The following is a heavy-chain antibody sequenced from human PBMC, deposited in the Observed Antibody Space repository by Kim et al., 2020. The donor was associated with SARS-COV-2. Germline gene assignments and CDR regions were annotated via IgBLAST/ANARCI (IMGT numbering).Heavy chain of an antibody. CDR1: GFTFDDYA. J-gene: IGHJ4*02. D-gene: IGHD3-10*01. Sequence: GGSLRLSCAASGFTFDDYAMHWVRQAPGKGLEWVSGISWNSGSIGYADAVKDRFTISRDNAKNSLYLQMNSLRAEDTALNYCAKDIGFSNYYGSGSYFDYWGQGPLVTVSS. V-gene: IGHV3-9*01. CDR2: ISWNSGSI. CDR3: AKDIGFSNYYGSGSYFDY.